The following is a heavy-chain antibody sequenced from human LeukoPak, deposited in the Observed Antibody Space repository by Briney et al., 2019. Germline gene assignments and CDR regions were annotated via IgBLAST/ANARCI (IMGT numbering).Heavy chain of an antibody. Sequence: PSETLSLTCTVSGGSISSYYWSWIRQPAGKGLEWIGRIYTSGSTNYNPSLKSRVTMSVDTSKNQFSLKLSSVTAADTAVYYCARDGPYGSGSYHIPLNWFDPWGQGTLVTVSS. V-gene: IGHV4-4*07. D-gene: IGHD3-10*01. J-gene: IGHJ5*02. CDR2: IYTSGST. CDR3: ARDGPYGSGSYHIPLNWFDP. CDR1: GGSISSYY.